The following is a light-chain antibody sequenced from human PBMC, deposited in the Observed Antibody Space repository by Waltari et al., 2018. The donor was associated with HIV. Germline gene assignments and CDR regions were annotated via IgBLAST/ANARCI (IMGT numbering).Light chain of an antibody. V-gene: IGLV3-21*02. J-gene: IGLJ2*01. CDR3: QVWDSSTEHPGVV. CDR2: DDY. Sequence: SYVLTPPPSVSVAPGQPASITCGGNHIGTKSVNWYQQRSGQAPGLVVYDDYDRPSGIPERFSGSNSGNMATLTISRVEAGDEAVYYCQVWDSSTEHPGVVFGGGTKLTVL. CDR1: HIGTKS.